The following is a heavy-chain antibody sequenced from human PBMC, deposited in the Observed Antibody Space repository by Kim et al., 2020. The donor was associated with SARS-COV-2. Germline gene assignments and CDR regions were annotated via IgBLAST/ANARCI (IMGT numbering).Heavy chain of an antibody. J-gene: IGHJ4*02. D-gene: IGHD5-18*01. CDR1: GFTFSSYS. V-gene: IGHV3-48*02. Sequence: GGSLRLSCAASGFTFSSYSMNWVRQAPGKGLEWVSYISSSSSTIYYADSVKGRFTISRDNAKNSLYLQMNSLRDEDTAVYYCARERRTAMVRRSFDYWGQGTLVTVSS. CDR2: ISSSSSTI. CDR3: ARERRTAMVRRSFDY.